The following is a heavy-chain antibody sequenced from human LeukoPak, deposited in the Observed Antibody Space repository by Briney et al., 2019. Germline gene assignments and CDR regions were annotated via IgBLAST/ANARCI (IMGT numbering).Heavy chain of an antibody. Sequence: GGSLRLSCAASGFAFSSYSMNWVRQAPGKGLEWVSSISSSSSYIYYADSVKGRFTISRDNAKNSLYLQMNSLRAEDTAVYYCARGSSTGAGFEFDPWGQGPLVTVSS. CDR1: GFAFSSYS. J-gene: IGHJ5*02. V-gene: IGHV3-21*01. CDR2: ISSSSSYI. CDR3: ARGSSTGAGFEFDP. D-gene: IGHD3-10*01.